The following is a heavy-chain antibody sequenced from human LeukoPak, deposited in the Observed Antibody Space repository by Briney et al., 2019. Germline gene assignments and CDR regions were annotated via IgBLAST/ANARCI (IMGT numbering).Heavy chain of an antibody. Sequence: SETLSLTCGVSGGSITSENWWSWVRQPPGKGLEWIGEIFHSGSTNYNPSLASRVTISVDRSKNQFSLKLSSVTAADTAVYYCARVVPAASPYFDYWGQGTLVTVSS. D-gene: IGHD2-2*01. V-gene: IGHV4-4*02. CDR1: GGSITSENW. CDR3: ARVVPAASPYFDY. J-gene: IGHJ4*02. CDR2: IFHSGST.